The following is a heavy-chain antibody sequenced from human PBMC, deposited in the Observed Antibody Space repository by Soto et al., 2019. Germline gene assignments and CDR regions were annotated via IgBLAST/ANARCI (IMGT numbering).Heavy chain of an antibody. CDR3: ARPEEDSDYHYYGMHV. D-gene: IGHD2-15*01. CDR1: GDTVSSNSVA. CDR2: TYYRSRWYS. V-gene: IGHV6-1*01. J-gene: IGHJ6*02. Sequence: PSQTLSLTCVGSGDTVSSNSVAWNWVRQSPSRGLEWLGRTYYRSRWYSDYAVSVRSRIDINADTSKNQVSLQLNSVTPEDTAVYYCARPEEDSDYHYYGMHVWGQGTTVTVSS.